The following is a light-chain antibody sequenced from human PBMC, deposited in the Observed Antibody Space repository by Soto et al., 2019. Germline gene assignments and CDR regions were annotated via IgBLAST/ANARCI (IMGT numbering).Light chain of an antibody. J-gene: IGLJ2*01. V-gene: IGLV3-21*02. Sequence: SYELTQPPSVSVAPGQTARITCGGNKIGSKSVHWYQQKPGQAPVLVVYDDSDRPSGIPERFSGSNSGNTATLTISRVEAGDEADYYCQVWDTGSDHVVFGGGTKLTVL. CDR3: QVWDTGSDHVV. CDR1: KIGSKS. CDR2: DDS.